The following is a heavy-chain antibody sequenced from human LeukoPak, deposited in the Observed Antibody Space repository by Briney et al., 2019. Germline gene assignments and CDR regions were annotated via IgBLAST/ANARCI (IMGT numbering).Heavy chain of an antibody. Sequence: GGSLRLSCAASGFTFSSYEMNWVRQAPGKGLEWVSYILNSGTTTYYADSVKGRFTISRDNAKNSLYLQMNSLRAEDTGVYYCARDPRDYWGQGILVTVSS. CDR3: ARDPRDY. V-gene: IGHV3-48*03. J-gene: IGHJ4*02. CDR2: ILNSGTTT. CDR1: GFTFSSYE.